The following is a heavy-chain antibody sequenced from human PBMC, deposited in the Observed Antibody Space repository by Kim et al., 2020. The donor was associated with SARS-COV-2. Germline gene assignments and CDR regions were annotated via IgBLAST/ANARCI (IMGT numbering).Heavy chain of an antibody. V-gene: IGHV4-59*01. D-gene: IGHD3-10*01. CDR2: INYSGTA. Sequence: SETLSLTCIVSGDIRTYYWSWVRQPPGKELEWIGYINYSGTATYNPSLKSRVTLSVDTSKKQLSLKLTSVTAADTAVYFCARDRSADGLDFYYYGMDVWGQGTTVPVS. CDR1: GDIRTYY. J-gene: IGHJ6*02. CDR3: ARDRSADGLDFYYYGMDV.